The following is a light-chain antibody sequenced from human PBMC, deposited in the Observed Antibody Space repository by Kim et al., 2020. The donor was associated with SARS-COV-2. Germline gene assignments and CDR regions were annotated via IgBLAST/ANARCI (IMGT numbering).Light chain of an antibody. Sequence: SPGDTATLSCRASQSVSSYLAWYQQRPGQAPRLLIYYASNRATGIPARFSGSGSGTDFTLTISSLEPEDFAVYYCQQRYNWPPLTFGGGTKVDIK. V-gene: IGKV3-11*01. J-gene: IGKJ4*01. CDR2: YAS. CDR1: QSVSSY. CDR3: QQRYNWPPLT.